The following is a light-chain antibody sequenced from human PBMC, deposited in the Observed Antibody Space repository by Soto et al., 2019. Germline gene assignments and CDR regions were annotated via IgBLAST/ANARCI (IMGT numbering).Light chain of an antibody. Sequence: QSALTQPASVSGSPGQSITISCTGTTRDVGTYTLVSWYQQNPGKAPQLIIYEGSKRPSGVSNRFSASKTGRTASLTISGLQPEDEADYYCCSYAGSSSVDFGGGTKLTVL. V-gene: IGLV2-23*01. J-gene: IGLJ2*01. CDR3: CSYAGSSSVD. CDR2: EGS. CDR1: TRDVGTYTL.